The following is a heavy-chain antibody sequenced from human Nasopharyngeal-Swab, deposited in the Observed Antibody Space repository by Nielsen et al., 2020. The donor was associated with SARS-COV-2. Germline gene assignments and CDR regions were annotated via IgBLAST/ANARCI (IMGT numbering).Heavy chain of an antibody. CDR3: ARGPHSSSWSDYYYYGMDV. J-gene: IGHJ6*02. CDR1: GFTFSSYS. CDR2: ISSSSSTI. D-gene: IGHD6-13*01. Sequence: GESLKISCAASGFTFSSYSMNWVRQAPGKGLEWVSYISSSSSTIYYADSVKGRFTISRDNAKNSLYLQMNSLRDEDTAVYYCARGPHSSSWSDYYYYGMDVWGQGTMVTVSS. V-gene: IGHV3-48*02.